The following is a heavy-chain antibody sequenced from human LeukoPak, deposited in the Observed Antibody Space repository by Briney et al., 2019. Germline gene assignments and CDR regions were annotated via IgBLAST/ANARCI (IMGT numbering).Heavy chain of an antibody. J-gene: IGHJ5*02. CDR1: GGSISSSSYY. Sequence: SETLSLTCTVSGGSISSSSYYWGWIRQPPGKGLEWIGSIYYSGSTYYNPSLKSRVTISVDTSKNQFSLKLSSVTAADTAVYYCARGGQYYYGSGLNWFDPWGQGTLVTVSS. CDR3: ARGGQYYYGSGLNWFDP. V-gene: IGHV4-39*07. D-gene: IGHD3-10*01. CDR2: IYYSGST.